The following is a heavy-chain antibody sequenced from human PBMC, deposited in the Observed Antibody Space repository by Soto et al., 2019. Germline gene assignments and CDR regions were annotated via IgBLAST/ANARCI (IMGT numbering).Heavy chain of an antibody. V-gene: IGHV3-23*01. J-gene: IGHJ4*02. D-gene: IGHD2-15*01. CDR3: AKGGGTWVPRPEYYFDG. Sequence: SVKGRFTISRANSKNTLYLQMNSLRADDTALYYCAKGGGTWVPRPEYYFDGWGQGTLVTVSS.